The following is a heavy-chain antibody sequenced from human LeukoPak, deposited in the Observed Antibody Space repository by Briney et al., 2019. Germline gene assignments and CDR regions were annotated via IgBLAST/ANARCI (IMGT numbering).Heavy chain of an antibody. CDR2: IYTSGST. V-gene: IGHV4-61*02. CDR3: ARAYRGGDCSVDY. Sequence: SETLSLTCTVSGGSISSGSYYWSWIRPPAGKGLEWIGRIYTSGSTNYNPSLKRRVTISVDTSKNQFSLKLSSVTAADTAVYYCARAYRGGDCSVDYWGQGTLVTVSS. D-gene: IGHD2-21*02. CDR1: GGSISSGSYY. J-gene: IGHJ4*02.